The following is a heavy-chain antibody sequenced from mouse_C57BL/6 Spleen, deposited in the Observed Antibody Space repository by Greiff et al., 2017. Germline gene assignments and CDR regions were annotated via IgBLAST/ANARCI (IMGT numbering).Heavy chain of an antibody. CDR1: GYTFTSYW. D-gene: IGHD2-4*01. J-gene: IGHJ4*01. CDR2: IDPSDSYT. Sequence: QVQLQQPGAELVRPGTSVKLSCKASGYTFTSYWMHWVKQRPGQGLEWIGVIDPSDSYTNYNQKFKGKATLTVDTSSSTAYMQLSRLTSEDSAVYYCARRDDYDGYYYAMDYWGQGTSVTVSS. CDR3: ARRDDYDGYYYAMDY. V-gene: IGHV1-59*01.